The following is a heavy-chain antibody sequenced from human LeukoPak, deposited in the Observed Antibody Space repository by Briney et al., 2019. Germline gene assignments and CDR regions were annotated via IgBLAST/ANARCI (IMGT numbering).Heavy chain of an antibody. CDR1: GFTFSSYA. D-gene: IGHD6-13*01. CDR2: IYHSGST. V-gene: IGHV4-38-2*02. J-gene: IGHJ5*02. CDR3: ARDTIAAAGTGWFDP. Sequence: GSLRLSCTASGFTFSSYAMSWIRQPPGKGLEWIGSIYHSGSTYYNPSLKSRVTISVDTSKNQFSLKLSSVTAADTAVYYCARDTIAAAGTGWFDPWGQGTLVTVSS.